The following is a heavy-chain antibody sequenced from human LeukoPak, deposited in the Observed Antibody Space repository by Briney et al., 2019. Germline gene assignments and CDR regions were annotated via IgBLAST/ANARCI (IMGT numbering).Heavy chain of an antibody. CDR2: ISYDGSNK. J-gene: IGHJ5*02. CDR1: GFTFSSYA. Sequence: GGSLRLSCAASGFTFSSYAMHWVRQAPGKGLEWVAVISYDGSNKYYADSVKGRFTISRDNSKNTLYLQMNSLRAEDTAVYYCARDSERIPRGWFDPWGQGTLVTVSS. D-gene: IGHD1-26*01. V-gene: IGHV3-30*04. CDR3: ARDSERIPRGWFDP.